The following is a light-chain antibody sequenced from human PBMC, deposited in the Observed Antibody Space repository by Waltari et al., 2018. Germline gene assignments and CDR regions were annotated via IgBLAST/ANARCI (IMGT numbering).Light chain of an antibody. CDR2: DAS. CDR3: QHYYKLPPLFT. J-gene: IGKJ3*01. V-gene: IGKV1-33*01. Sequence: DIQMTQSPSSLSASVGDRVTITCQASQDISNSLNWYQQKPGKAPKLLIYDASDLETGVPSRFSGRGSGTHFTFTISNLQPEDIATYYCQHYYKLPPLFTFGPGTKVDIK. CDR1: QDISNS.